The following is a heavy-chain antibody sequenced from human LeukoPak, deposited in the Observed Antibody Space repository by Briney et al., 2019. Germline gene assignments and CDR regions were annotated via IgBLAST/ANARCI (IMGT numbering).Heavy chain of an antibody. CDR3: VREGEGPLSKDFDY. V-gene: IGHV1-2*02. CDR1: GFTFTDHY. CDR2: IGPHSTFT. D-gene: IGHD2/OR15-2a*01. J-gene: IGHJ4*02. Sequence: ASMKVSCKSSGFTFTDHYIHWVRQAPGQGLEWMGYIGPHSTFTSSPQEFQGRVTMTRDTSMTTAYMELTRLTSDDTAVYYCVREGEGPLSKDFDYWGQGALVTVSS.